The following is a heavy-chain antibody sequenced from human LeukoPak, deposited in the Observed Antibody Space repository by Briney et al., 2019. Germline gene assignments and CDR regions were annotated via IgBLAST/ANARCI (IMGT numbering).Heavy chain of an antibody. CDR1: GGSISGTSYY. J-gene: IGHJ4*02. CDR2: IYYSGST. D-gene: IGHD3-10*01. CDR3: ARHFAAPGSADY. Sequence: SETLSLTCTVSGGSISGTSYYWGWIRQPPGKGLEWIGSIYYSGSTYYNPSLKSRVTISVDTSKNQFSLKLNSLTAADTAVYYCARHFAAPGSADYWGQGTLVTVSS. V-gene: IGHV4-39*01.